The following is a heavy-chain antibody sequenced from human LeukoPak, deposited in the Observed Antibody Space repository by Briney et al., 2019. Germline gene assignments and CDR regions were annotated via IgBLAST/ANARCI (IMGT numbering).Heavy chain of an antibody. V-gene: IGHV3-23*01. D-gene: IGHD4-17*01. Sequence: GGSLRLSCAASGFTLSSYAMSWVRQAPGKGLEWVSAISGSGGSTYYADSVKGRFTISRDNSKNTLYLQMNSLRAEDTAVYYCAKAPYGDYTRGYFDYWGQGTLVTVSS. CDR1: GFTLSSYA. CDR2: ISGSGGST. J-gene: IGHJ4*02. CDR3: AKAPYGDYTRGYFDY.